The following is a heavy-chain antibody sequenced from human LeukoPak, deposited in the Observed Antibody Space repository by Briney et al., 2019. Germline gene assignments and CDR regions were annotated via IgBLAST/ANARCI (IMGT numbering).Heavy chain of an antibody. D-gene: IGHD2-15*01. CDR2: IIPILGIA. CDR1: GGTFSSYA. J-gene: IGHJ3*02. Sequence: SVKVSCKASGGTFSSYAISWVQQAPGQGLEWMGRIIPILGIANYAQKFQGRVTITADKSMSTAYMELSSLRSEDTAVYYCASSSIVVVVAATPTAFDIWGQGTMVTVSS. CDR3: ASSSIVVVVAATPTAFDI. V-gene: IGHV1-69*04.